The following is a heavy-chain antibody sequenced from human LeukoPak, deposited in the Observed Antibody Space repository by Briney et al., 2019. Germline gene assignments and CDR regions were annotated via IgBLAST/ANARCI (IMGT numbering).Heavy chain of an antibody. CDR2: ISSSSSTI. V-gene: IGHV3-48*01. CDR1: GFTFSSYS. J-gene: IGHJ5*02. D-gene: IGHD4-17*01. CDR3: ARVNDYGDYALGSWFDP. Sequence: GGSLRLSCAASGFTFSSYSMNWVRQAPGKGLEWVSYISSSSSTIYYSDSVKGRFTISRDNAKNSLYLQMNSLRAEDTAVYYCARVNDYGDYALGSWFDPWGQGTLVTVSS.